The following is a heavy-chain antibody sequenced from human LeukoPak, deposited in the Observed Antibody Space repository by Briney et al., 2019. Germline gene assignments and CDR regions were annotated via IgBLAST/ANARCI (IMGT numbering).Heavy chain of an antibody. CDR2: INPSGGST. CDR1: VYTFTRYF. V-gene: IGHV1-46*03. Sequence: ASVRVSCKASVYTFTRYFMHWVRQAPGQELEWMGIINPSGGSTSYAQKFQGRVTMTRDKSTSTVYMELSSLRSEDTAVYYCARDPAGNYFDYWGQGTLVTVSS. D-gene: IGHD1-26*01. CDR3: ARDPAGNYFDY. J-gene: IGHJ4*02.